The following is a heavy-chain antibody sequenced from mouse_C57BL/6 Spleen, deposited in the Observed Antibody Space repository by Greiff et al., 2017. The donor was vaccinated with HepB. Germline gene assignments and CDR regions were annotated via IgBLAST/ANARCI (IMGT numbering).Heavy chain of an antibody. CDR3: ARRSGYSYAMDY. CDR2: IYPGGGYT. V-gene: IGHV1-63*01. D-gene: IGHD2-3*01. Sequence: QVQLKESGAELVRPGTSVKMSCKASGYTFTNYWIGWAKQRPGHGLEWIGDIYPGGGYTNYNEKFKGKATLTADKSSSTAYMQFSSLTSEDSAIYYCARRSGYSYAMDYWGQGTSVTVSS. CDR1: GYTFTNYW. J-gene: IGHJ4*01.